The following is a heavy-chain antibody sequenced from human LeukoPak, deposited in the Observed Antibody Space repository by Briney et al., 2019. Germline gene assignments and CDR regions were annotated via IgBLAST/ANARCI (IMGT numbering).Heavy chain of an antibody. D-gene: IGHD3-22*01. CDR3: AKGGDFDSSTYYSH. Sequence: GGSLRLSCAASGFTFSSYAMSWVRQAPGKGLEWVSSLSGSGDTTYYADSVKGRFTISRDNSKTTLYLRMNSLRAEDSAIYYCAKGGDFDSSTYYSHWGQGILVVVSS. J-gene: IGHJ4*02. V-gene: IGHV3-23*01. CDR1: GFTFSSYA. CDR2: LSGSGDTT.